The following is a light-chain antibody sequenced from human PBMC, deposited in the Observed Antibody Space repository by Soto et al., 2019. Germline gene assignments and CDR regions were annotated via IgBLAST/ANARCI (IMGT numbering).Light chain of an antibody. CDR1: QSISSH. Sequence: DIQMTHSPSSLSASVGDRVTITCRASQSISSHLNWYQQKPGKAPKFLIYEASSLQSGVPSRFSGSGSGTEFTLTISSLQPEDFATYHCQQSFTTPYTFGQGTK. CDR3: QQSFTTPYT. J-gene: IGKJ2*01. CDR2: EAS. V-gene: IGKV1-39*01.